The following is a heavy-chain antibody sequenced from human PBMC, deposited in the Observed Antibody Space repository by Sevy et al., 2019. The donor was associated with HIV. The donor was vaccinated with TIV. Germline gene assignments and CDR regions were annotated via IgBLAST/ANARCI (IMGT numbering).Heavy chain of an antibody. J-gene: IGHJ6*02. D-gene: IGHD3-9*01. V-gene: IGHV3-21*01. Sequence: WGSLRLSCAASGFTFSSYSMNWVRQAPGKGLEWVSSISSSSSYIYYADSVKGRFTISRDNAKNSLYLQMNSLRAEDTAVYYCARGLYYDILTGDYYGMDVWGQGTTVTVSS. CDR2: ISSSSSYI. CDR1: GFTFSSYS. CDR3: ARGLYYDILTGDYYGMDV.